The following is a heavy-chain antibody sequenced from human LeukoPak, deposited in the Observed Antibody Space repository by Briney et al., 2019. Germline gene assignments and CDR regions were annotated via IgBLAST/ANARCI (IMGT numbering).Heavy chain of an antibody. Sequence: SQTLSLTCTVSGGSISSGSYYWSWIRQPAGKGLEWLGRIYTSGSTNYNPSLKSRVTISVDTSKNQFSLKLSSVTAADTAVYYCATCLWGVPSWSWFDPWGQGTLVTVSS. J-gene: IGHJ5*02. CDR2: IYTSGST. CDR1: GGSISSGSYY. CDR3: ATCLWGVPSWSWFDP. V-gene: IGHV4-61*02. D-gene: IGHD3-16*01.